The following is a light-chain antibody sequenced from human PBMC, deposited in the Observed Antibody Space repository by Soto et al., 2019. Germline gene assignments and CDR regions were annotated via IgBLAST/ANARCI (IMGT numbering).Light chain of an antibody. CDR2: GAS. V-gene: IGKV3-20*01. CDR3: QQYGTSPWT. J-gene: IGKJ1*01. Sequence: EIVLTQSPGTLSLSPGERGTLSCRASQSVSSTYLAWYQQKPGQAPRVLIYGASSRATAIPDRFSGSGSGTDFTLTISRLEPEDFAVFYCQQYGTSPWTFCQGTKVEIK. CDR1: QSVSSTY.